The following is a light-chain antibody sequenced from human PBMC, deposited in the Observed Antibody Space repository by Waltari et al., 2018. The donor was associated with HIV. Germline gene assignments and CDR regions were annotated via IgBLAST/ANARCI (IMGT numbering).Light chain of an antibody. CDR3: QQYHDYST. CDR1: QSITTS. Sequence: DIQLTQVPSTLSASVGDRVSITCRASQSITTSLAWYQQKPGKAPKFLISKASSLNSGVPSRFRGRGSGTDFTLTINSLQSDDFATYYCQQYHDYSTFGQGTKVEI. J-gene: IGKJ1*01. V-gene: IGKV1-5*03. CDR2: KAS.